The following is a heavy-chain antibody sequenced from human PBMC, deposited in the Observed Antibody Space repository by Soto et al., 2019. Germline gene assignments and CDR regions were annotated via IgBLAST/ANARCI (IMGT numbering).Heavy chain of an antibody. D-gene: IGHD2-15*01. Sequence: LRLSCAASGFTFSSYAMSWVRQAPGKGLEWVSAISGSGGSTYYADSVKGRFTISRDNSKNTLYLQMNSLRAEDTAVYYCAKDPIVVVVAARNWFDPWGKGTLVTV. CDR3: AKDPIVVVVAARNWFDP. CDR2: ISGSGGST. V-gene: IGHV3-23*01. J-gene: IGHJ5*02. CDR1: GFTFSSYA.